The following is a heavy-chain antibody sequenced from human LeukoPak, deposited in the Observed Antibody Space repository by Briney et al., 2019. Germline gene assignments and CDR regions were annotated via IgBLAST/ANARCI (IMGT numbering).Heavy chain of an antibody. CDR2: ISGSSSNI. Sequence: GGSLRLSCAASGFTFSSYSMNWVRQAPGKGLEWVSSISGSSSNIYYADSVKGRFTISRDNAKNSLNLQMNSLRAEDTAVYYCARRPAAGPYFDYWGQGTLVTVSS. J-gene: IGHJ4*02. CDR3: ARRPAAGPYFDY. CDR1: GFTFSSYS. V-gene: IGHV3-21*01. D-gene: IGHD6-13*01.